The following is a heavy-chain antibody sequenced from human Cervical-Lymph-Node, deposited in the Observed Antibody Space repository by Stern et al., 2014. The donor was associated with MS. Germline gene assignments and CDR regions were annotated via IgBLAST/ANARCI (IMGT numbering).Heavy chain of an antibody. CDR1: GYTFTEMS. J-gene: IGHJ6*02. CDR2: FDTQHVET. CDR3: ATHRGRVTYYYGLDV. Sequence: VQLVESGAAVKQPGASVKVSCKASGYTFTEMSIHWVRQAPGQGLEWMGGFDTQHVETVYAQKFQGSVTMAEDRSTDTAYMELTSLRSDDTAVYYCATHRGRVTYYYGLDVWGQGTTVTVSS. V-gene: IGHV1-24*01. D-gene: IGHD2-21*02.